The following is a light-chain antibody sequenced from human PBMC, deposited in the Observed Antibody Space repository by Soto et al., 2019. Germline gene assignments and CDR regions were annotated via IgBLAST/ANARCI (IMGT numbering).Light chain of an antibody. CDR3: QQYNNWPHVT. Sequence: EIVMTQSPATLSVSPGERANLSCRASQSVSSNLAWYQQKPGQAPRLLIYGASTRATGIPARFSGSGSGTEFTLTISSLQSEDFAVYYCQQYNNWPHVTFGQGTKVEIK. J-gene: IGKJ1*01. V-gene: IGKV3-15*01. CDR1: QSVSSN. CDR2: GAS.